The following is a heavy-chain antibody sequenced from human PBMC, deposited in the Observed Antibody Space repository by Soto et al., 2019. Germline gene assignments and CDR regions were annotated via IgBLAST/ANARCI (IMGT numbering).Heavy chain of an antibody. V-gene: IGHV3-7*03. CDR2: IKEDGSEK. CDR1: GLTFRPYW. J-gene: IGHJ4*02. CDR3: ARDGISGTIDF. Sequence: GGSLRLSCASFGLTFRPYWMTLVRQAPGKGLEWVANIKEDGSEKYYVDSVKGRFTISRDNAKNSLYVEMNSLRVEDTAVYYCARDGISGTIDFWGQGDLVTVSS. D-gene: IGHD1-20*01.